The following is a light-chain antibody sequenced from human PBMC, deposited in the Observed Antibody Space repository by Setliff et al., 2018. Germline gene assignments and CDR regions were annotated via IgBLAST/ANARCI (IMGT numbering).Light chain of an antibody. V-gene: IGLV2-8*01. Sequence: QSVLTQPPSASGSPGQSVTISCTGTSSDVGGYKFVSWYQHHPGKAPKLIIYEVNKRPSGVPDRFSGSKSGNTASLTVSGLQAEDEADYYCSSYAGSNNFCVFGTGTKATVL. CDR1: SSDVGGYKF. J-gene: IGLJ1*01. CDR3: SSYAGSNNFCV. CDR2: EVN.